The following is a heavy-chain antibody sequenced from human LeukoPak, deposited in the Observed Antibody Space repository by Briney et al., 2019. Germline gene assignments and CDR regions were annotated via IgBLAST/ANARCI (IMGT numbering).Heavy chain of an antibody. CDR2: ISSSSSSYI. V-gene: IGHV3-21*01. CDR1: GFTFSSYS. CDR3: ARDALRWSHSDY. D-gene: IGHD4-23*01. J-gene: IGHJ4*02. Sequence: PGGSLRLSCAASGFTFSSYSMNWVRQAPGKGLEWVSSISSSSSSYIYYADSVKGRFTISRDNAKNSLYLQMNSLRAEDTAVYYCARDALRWSHSDYWGQGTLVTVSS.